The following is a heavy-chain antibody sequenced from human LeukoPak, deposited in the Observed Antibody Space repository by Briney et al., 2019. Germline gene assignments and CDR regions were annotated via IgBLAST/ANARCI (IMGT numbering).Heavy chain of an antibody. J-gene: IGHJ4*02. Sequence: GSLRLSCAASGFTFSSYAMSWVRQPPGKGLEWIATIHINGDTFFNPSLESRVTISVDKSRNQFSLRLSSVSAADAAVYYCGRHVGWTTATTSRFFDWGQGTLVIASS. CDR1: GFTFSSYA. D-gene: IGHD4-17*01. CDR2: IHINGDT. V-gene: IGHV4-39*01. CDR3: GRHVGWTTATTSRFFD.